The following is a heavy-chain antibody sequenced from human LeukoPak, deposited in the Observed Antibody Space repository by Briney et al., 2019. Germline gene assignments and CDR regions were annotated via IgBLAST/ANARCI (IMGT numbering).Heavy chain of an antibody. CDR3: ARSKRYSSSWSNWFDP. Sequence: SVKVSCKASGGTFSSYTISWVRQAPGQGLEWMGRIIPILGIANYAQKFQGRVTITADKSTSTAYMELSSLRSEDTAVYYCARSKRYSSSWSNWFDPWGQGTLVTVPS. J-gene: IGHJ5*02. CDR1: GGTFSSYT. CDR2: IIPILGIA. D-gene: IGHD6-13*01. V-gene: IGHV1-69*02.